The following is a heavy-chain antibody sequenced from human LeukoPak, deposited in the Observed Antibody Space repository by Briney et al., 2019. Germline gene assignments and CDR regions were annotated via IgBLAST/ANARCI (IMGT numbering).Heavy chain of an antibody. V-gene: IGHV3-23*01. D-gene: IGHD1-26*01. CDR3: ARDDSGSLDY. CDR1: GFTFSSYG. J-gene: IGHJ4*02. CDR2: ISGSGGST. Sequence: GRSLRLSCAASGFTFSSYGIHWVRQAPGKELEWVSGISGSGGSTYYADSVKGRFTISRDNSKNTLYLQMNSLRAEDTAVYYCARDDSGSLDYWGQGTLVTVSS.